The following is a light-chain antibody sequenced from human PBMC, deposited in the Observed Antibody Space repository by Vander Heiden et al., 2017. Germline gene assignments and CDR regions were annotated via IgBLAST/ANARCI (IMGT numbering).Light chain of an antibody. CDR1: QSVLYSSNNKNY. CDR2: WAS. CDR3: QQYYSTPS. Sequence: DLVMTQSPASLAVSLGERATINCKSSQSVLYSSNNKNYLAWYQQKPGQPPKLLIYWASTRESGVPDRFSGSGSGTDFTLTISSLQAEDVAVYYCQQYYSTPSFGPGTKVDIK. V-gene: IGKV4-1*01. J-gene: IGKJ3*01.